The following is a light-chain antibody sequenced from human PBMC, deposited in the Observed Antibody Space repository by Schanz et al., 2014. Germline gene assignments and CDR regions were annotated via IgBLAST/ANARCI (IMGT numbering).Light chain of an antibody. J-gene: IGKJ1*01. Sequence: EIVLTQSPGSLSLSPGERVTLSCRASQSVKNNYLAWYQQKPGQAPRLLIYDASSRATGIPDRFSGSGSGTDFTLSISRLEPEDFAVYYCQQYGSSPWTFGQGTKVEMK. V-gene: IGKV3-20*01. CDR3: QQYGSSPWT. CDR2: DAS. CDR1: QSVKNNY.